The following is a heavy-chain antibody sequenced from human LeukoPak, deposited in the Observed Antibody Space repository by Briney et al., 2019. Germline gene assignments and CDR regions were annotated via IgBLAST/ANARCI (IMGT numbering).Heavy chain of an antibody. D-gene: IGHD2-2*02. J-gene: IGHJ3*02. V-gene: IGHV1-24*01. Sequence: ASVKVSCKVSGYTLTELSMHWVRQAPGKGLEWMGGFDPEDGETIYAQKFQGRVTMTEDTSTDTAYMELSSLRAEDTAVYYCAKERDIVIVPAAIRKPGTFDIWGQGTMVTVSS. CDR3: AKERDIVIVPAAIRKPGTFDI. CDR1: GYTLTELS. CDR2: FDPEDGET.